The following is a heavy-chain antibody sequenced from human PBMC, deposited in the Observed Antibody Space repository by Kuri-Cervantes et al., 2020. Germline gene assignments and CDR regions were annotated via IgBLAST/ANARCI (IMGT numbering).Heavy chain of an antibody. V-gene: IGHV3-15*04. CDR3: TTARYSSSWYGALSYY. D-gene: IGHD6-13*01. Sequence: GGSLRLSCAASGFTFSDYSMNWVRQAPGKGLEWLGRVAPENDGGTMDYAAPVNGRFTISRDDSRNTLSLQMNSLKTEDTAVYYCTTARYSSSWYGALSYYWGQGTLVTVSS. CDR1: GFTFSDYS. CDR2: VAPENDGGTM. J-gene: IGHJ4*02.